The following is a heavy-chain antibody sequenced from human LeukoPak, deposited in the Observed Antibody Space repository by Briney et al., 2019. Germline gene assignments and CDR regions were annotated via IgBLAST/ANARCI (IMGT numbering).Heavy chain of an antibody. D-gene: IGHD3-22*01. J-gene: IGHJ3*02. CDR1: GGSISSYY. CDR2: ICYSGST. V-gene: IGHV4-59*08. CDR3: ARRRYYYDSRDAFDI. Sequence: SETLSLTCTVSGGSISSYYWSWIRQPPGKGLEWIGYICYSGSTNYNPSLKSRVTISVDTSKNQFSLKLSSVTAAGTAVYYCARRRYYYDSRDAFDIWGQGTMVTVSS.